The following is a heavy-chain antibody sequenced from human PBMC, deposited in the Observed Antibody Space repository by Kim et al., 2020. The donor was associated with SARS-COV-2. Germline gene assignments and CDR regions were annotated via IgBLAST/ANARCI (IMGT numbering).Heavy chain of an antibody. CDR1: GGSFSGYY. J-gene: IGHJ4*02. CDR2: INHSGST. D-gene: IGHD3-16*02. CDR3: ARKDYVWGSYRYKGPRGFDY. V-gene: IGHV4-34*01. Sequence: SETLSLTCAVYGGSFSGYYWSWIRQPPGKGLEWIGEINHSGSTNYNPSLKSRVTISVDTSKNQFSLKLSSVTAADTAVYYCARKDYVWGSYRYKGPRGFDYWGQGTLVTVSS.